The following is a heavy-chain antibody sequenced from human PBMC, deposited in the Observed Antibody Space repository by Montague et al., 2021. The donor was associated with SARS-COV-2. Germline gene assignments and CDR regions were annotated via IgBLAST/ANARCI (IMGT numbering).Heavy chain of an antibody. CDR1: GGSISSSNW. D-gene: IGHD3-16*01. CDR3: ASCSVLGAHRFDY. Sequence: SETLSLTCAVSGGSISSSNWWSWVRQPPGKGLEWIGEIYHSGNTNYNPSLRSRFTISVDKSKNQFSLRLSFVTAADTAVYYCASCSVLGAHRFDYWGQGTLVTVSS. V-gene: IGHV4-4*02. J-gene: IGHJ4*02. CDR2: IYHSGNT.